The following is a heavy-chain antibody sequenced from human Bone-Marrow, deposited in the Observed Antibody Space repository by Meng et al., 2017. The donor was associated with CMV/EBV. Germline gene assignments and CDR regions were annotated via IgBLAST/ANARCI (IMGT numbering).Heavy chain of an antibody. Sequence: ASVKVSCKASGYTFTSYGISWVRQAPGQGLEWMGWISAYNGNTNYAQKLQGRVTMTTDTSTSTAYMELRSRRSDDTAVYYCARRVASVVAGSLDYWGQGTLVTVSS. CDR1: GYTFTSYG. J-gene: IGHJ4*02. CDR3: ARRVASVVAGSLDY. CDR2: ISAYNGNT. D-gene: IGHD2-15*01. V-gene: IGHV1-18*01.